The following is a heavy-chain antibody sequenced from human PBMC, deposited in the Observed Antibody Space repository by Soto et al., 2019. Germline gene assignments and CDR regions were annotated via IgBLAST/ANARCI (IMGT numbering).Heavy chain of an antibody. CDR2: IIPIFGTA. CDR3: ARDRLSSGYYYRFDY. CDR1: GYTFTSDA. V-gene: IGHV1-69*13. J-gene: IGHJ4*02. Sequence: GASVKVSCKASGYTFTSDASGWVRQAPGQGLEWMGGIIPIFGTANYAQKFQGRVTITADESTSTAYMELSSLRSEDTAVYYCARDRLSSGYYYRFDYWGQGTLVTVSS. D-gene: IGHD3-22*01.